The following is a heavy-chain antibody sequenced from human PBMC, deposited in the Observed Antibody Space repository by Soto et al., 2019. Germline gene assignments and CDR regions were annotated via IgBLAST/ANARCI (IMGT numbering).Heavy chain of an antibody. J-gene: IGHJ4*02. V-gene: IGHV3-9*01. CDR1: GFTFDDYA. CDR2: ISWNSGSI. CDR3: AKDIATPYRVTSLDY. D-gene: IGHD2-21*02. Sequence: EVQLVESGGGLVQPGRPLRLSCAASGFTFDDYAMHWVRQAPGKGLEWVSGISWNSGSIGYADSVKGRFTISRDNAKNSLYLQMNSLRAEDTALYYCAKDIATPYRVTSLDYWGQGTLVTVSS.